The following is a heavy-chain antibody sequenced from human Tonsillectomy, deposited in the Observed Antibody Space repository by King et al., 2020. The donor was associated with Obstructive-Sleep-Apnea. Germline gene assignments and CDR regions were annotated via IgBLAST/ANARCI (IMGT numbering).Heavy chain of an antibody. V-gene: IGHV4-34*01. CDR1: GGSFSGYY. J-gene: IGHJ4*02. Sequence: VQLQQWGAGLLKPSETLSLTCAVSGGSFSGYYWSWIRQPPGKGLEWIGEINHSGSTNYNPSLKSRVTISVDTSKNQFSLKLSSVTAADTAVYYCASLYSSSWTRGDYWGQGTLVTVSS. D-gene: IGHD6-13*01. CDR3: ASLYSSSWTRGDY. CDR2: INHSGST.